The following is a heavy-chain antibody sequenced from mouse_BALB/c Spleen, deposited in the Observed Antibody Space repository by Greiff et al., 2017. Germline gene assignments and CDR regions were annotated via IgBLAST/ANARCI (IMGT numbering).Heavy chain of an antibody. CDR1: GFSLTSYG. CDR3: ARDRVLRLPYAMDY. Sequence: VKLQESGPGLVAPSQSLSITCTVSGFSLTSYGVHWVRQPPGKGLEWLGVIWAGGSTNYNSALMSRLSISKDNSKSQVFLKMNSLQTDDTAMYYCARDRVLRLPYAMDYWGQGTSVTVSS. V-gene: IGHV2-9*02. J-gene: IGHJ4*01. D-gene: IGHD1-2*01. CDR2: IWAGGST.